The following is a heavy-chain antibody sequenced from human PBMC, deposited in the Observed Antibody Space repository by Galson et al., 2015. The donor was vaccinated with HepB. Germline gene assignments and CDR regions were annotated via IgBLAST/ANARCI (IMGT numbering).Heavy chain of an antibody. CDR3: VKAGLCSSTSCHYYYGMDV. V-gene: IGHV3-64D*09. CDR2: ISSNGGST. CDR1: GFTFSSYA. D-gene: IGHD2-2*01. J-gene: IGHJ6*02. Sequence: LRLSCAASGFTFSSYAMHWVRQAPGKGLEYVSAISSNGGSTYDADSVKGRFTISRDNSKNTLYLQMSSLRAEDTAVYYCVKAGLCSSTSCHYYYGMDVWGQGTTVTVSS.